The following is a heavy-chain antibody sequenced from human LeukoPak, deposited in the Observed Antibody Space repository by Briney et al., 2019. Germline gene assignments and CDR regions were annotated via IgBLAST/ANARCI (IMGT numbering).Heavy chain of an antibody. Sequence: PGGSLRLSCAASGFTFSSYAMHWVRQAPGKGLEWVAVISYDGSNKYYADSVKGRFTISRDNSKNTLYLQMNSLRAEDTAVYYCAKGHGYSYGTYYFDYWGQGTLVTVSS. CDR2: ISYDGSNK. CDR1: GFTFSSYA. D-gene: IGHD5-18*01. J-gene: IGHJ4*02. V-gene: IGHV3-30*04. CDR3: AKGHGYSYGTYYFDY.